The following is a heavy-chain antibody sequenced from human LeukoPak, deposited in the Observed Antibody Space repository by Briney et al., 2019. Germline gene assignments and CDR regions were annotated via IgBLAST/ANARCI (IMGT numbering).Heavy chain of an antibody. D-gene: IGHD3-10*01. Sequence: GGSLRLSCAASGFTFGHYWVDWVRQAPGKGLEWVGHIKEDGSRRYYVDSVKGRFTVSRDNAKNSLYLQMNSLRVEDTAVYFCARDPDYYGSGSYYNQWGQGTLVTVSS. CDR1: GFTFGHYW. V-gene: IGHV3-7*01. CDR3: ARDPDYYGSGSYYNQ. CDR2: IKEDGSRR. J-gene: IGHJ4*02.